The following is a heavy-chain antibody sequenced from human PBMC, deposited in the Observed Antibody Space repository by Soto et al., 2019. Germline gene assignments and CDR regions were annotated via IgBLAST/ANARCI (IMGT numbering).Heavy chain of an antibody. D-gene: IGHD3-22*01. Sequence: GGSLRLSCAASVFTFSSYAVSLVRQAPGKGPEWISSISGSGSTIYYADSVKGRFTISRYNSKNTLYLQMSSLRAEYTAVYYCAKVLYYYDSSGYYDFAYWGQGTVVTVSS. CDR3: AKVLYYYDSSGYYDFAY. J-gene: IGHJ4*02. CDR2: ISGSGSTI. CDR1: VFTFSSYA. V-gene: IGHV3-23*01.